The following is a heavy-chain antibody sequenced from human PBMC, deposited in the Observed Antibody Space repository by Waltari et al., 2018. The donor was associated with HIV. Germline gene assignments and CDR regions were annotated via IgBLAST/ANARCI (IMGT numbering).Heavy chain of an antibody. D-gene: IGHD2-15*01. CDR1: GLPASSYP. Sequence: QVHLVESGGGVVQPGRSLRLSCEASGLPASSYPTPRVRQAPGKGLEWVALISYDGSNKYYADSVKGRFTISRDNSKNTLYLQMNSLRAEDTSVYYCARDTGYCSFGSCSYNWLDPWGQGTLVSVSS. CDR2: ISYDGSNK. J-gene: IGHJ5*02. CDR3: ARDTGYCSFGSCSYNWLDP. V-gene: IGHV3-30*01.